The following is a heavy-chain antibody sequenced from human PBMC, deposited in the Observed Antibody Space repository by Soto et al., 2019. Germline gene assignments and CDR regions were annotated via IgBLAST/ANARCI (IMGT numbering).Heavy chain of an antibody. Sequence: EPQLLESGGGLGQPGGSLRLSCAASGFTFSSYGMSWVRQAPGKGLEWVAAISGSGVSTYYADSVRGRSTISRDNSKKTVDLQMNSLRAEDTAVYYCAKFYCISTMCQAPAAKSTGCSEICGQGTLVTVSS. J-gene: IGHJ3*02. CDR2: ISGSGVST. CDR3: AKFYCISTMCQAPAAKSTGCSEI. D-gene: IGHD2-2*01. V-gene: IGHV3-23*01. CDR1: GFTFSSYG.